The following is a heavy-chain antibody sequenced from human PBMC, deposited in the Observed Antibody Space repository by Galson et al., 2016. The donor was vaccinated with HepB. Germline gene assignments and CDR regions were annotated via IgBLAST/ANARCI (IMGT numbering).Heavy chain of an antibody. CDR3: TRGKWEIRPSDS. V-gene: IGHV4-34*01. CDR2: INFTGNT. CDR1: GGSLRGYY. J-gene: IGHJ3*02. D-gene: IGHD1-26*01. Sequence: SETLSLTCVVSGGSLRGYYWSYIRQPPGKGLEWIGEINFTGNTIYNPSLKSRVTISRDTSKNQFSLRLSSVTAADTAVYYCTRGKWEIRPSDSWGQGTMVTVSS.